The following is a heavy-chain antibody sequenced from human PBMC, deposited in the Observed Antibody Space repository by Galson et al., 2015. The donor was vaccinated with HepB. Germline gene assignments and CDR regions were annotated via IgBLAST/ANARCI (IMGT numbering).Heavy chain of an antibody. D-gene: IGHD7-27*01. CDR2: ISYDGSNK. Sequence: SLRLSCAASGFTFSSYGMHWVRQAPGKGLEWVAVISYDGSNKYYADSVKGRFTISRDNSKNTLYLQMNSLRAEDTAVYYCAKGDAPGDYYYYGMDVWGQGTTVTVSS. J-gene: IGHJ6*02. CDR3: AKGDAPGDYYYYGMDV. CDR1: GFTFSSYG. V-gene: IGHV3-30*18.